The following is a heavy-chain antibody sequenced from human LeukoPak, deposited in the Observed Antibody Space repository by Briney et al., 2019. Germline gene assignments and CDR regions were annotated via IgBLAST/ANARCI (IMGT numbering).Heavy chain of an antibody. J-gene: IGHJ4*02. CDR3: AKWGDYDVLTGYYVSDY. CDR2: ITGSGGNT. V-gene: IGHV3-23*01. Sequence: GGSLRLSCAASGFTFSNYAKSWVRQAPGKGLEWVSAITGSGGNTYYADSVKGRFTISRDNSKNTVFLQMNGLRAEDTAVYYCAKWGDYDVLTGYYVSDYWGQGTLVTVSS. CDR1: GFTFSNYA. D-gene: IGHD3-9*01.